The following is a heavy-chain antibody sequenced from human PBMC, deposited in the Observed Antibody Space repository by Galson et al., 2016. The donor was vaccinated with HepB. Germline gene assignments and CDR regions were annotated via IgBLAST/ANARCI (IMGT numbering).Heavy chain of an antibody. CDR3: ARQGSSSAFDV. D-gene: IGHD6-25*01. Sequence: SETLSLTCTVSGDSISSNVYYWAWIRQPAGKGLEWIGSVYYSGDSYYNPSLKPRVTISVDTSRDQFSLRLTSVTAADTAVYYCARQGSSSAFDVWGQGTLVTVSS. CDR2: VYYSGDS. J-gene: IGHJ5*02. V-gene: IGHV4-39*01. CDR1: GDSISSNVYY.